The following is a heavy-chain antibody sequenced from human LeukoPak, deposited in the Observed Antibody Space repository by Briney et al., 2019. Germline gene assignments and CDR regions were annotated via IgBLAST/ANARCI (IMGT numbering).Heavy chain of an antibody. CDR2: IIPVVGVE. V-gene: IGHV1-69*04. Sequence: SVKVSCKVSGGTFNKNAITCVRQAPGQGLEWMGRIIPVVGVEHYAQKFQGRLTINADWSSSTAYMELSNLRSEDTAVYYCARVQAVGVPVAIDAYYDYGMDVWGQGTTVTVSS. J-gene: IGHJ6*02. D-gene: IGHD2-2*02. CDR3: ARVQAVGVPVAIDAYYDYGMDV. CDR1: GGTFNKNA.